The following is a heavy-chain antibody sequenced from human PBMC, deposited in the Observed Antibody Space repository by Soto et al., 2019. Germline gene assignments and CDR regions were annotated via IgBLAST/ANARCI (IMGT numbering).Heavy chain of an antibody. CDR2: INPDNGNT. Sequence: ASVKVSCKASGYTFTTYAMHWVRQAPGQRLEWMGWINPDNGNTRHSQKFQGRVTITSDTSASTAYMELSGLKSEDTAVYYCAGEGRDGRSPIDYWGQGTQVTVS. D-gene: IGHD2-2*01. CDR1: GYTFTTYA. V-gene: IGHV1-3*01. CDR3: AGEGRDGRSPIDY. J-gene: IGHJ4*02.